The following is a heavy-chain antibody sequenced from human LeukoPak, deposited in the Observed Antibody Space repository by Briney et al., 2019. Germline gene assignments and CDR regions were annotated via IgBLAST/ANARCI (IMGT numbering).Heavy chain of an antibody. V-gene: IGHV4-34*01. CDR1: GGSFSGYY. Sequence: PSETLSLTXAVYGGSFSGYYWSWIRQPPGKGVEWIGEINHSGSTNYNPSLKSRVTISVDTSKNQFSLKLSSVTAADTAVYYCARFVVRFWSGYPIDYWGQGTLVTVSS. CDR2: INHSGST. D-gene: IGHD3-3*01. CDR3: ARFVVRFWSGYPIDY. J-gene: IGHJ4*02.